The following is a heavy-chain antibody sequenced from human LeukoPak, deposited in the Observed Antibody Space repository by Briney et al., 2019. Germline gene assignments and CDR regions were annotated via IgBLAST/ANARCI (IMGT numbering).Heavy chain of an antibody. V-gene: IGHV3-33*01. CDR2: IWFDGSNK. CDR1: GFTFSTCG. J-gene: IGHJ4*02. D-gene: IGHD3-22*01. CDR3: ARDRASGYYYSFDY. Sequence: HPGGSLRLSCAASGFTFSTCGMHWVRQAPGKGLGWVAVIWFDGSNKYYVDSVKGRFTISRDNSKNTLYLQMNSLRAEDTAVYFCARDRASGYYYSFDYWGQRTLVTVSS.